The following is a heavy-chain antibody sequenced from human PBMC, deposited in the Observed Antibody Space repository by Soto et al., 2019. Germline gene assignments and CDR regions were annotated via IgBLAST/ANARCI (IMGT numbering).Heavy chain of an antibody. V-gene: IGHV3-48*02. CDR3: TRGARPDFYCMDG. J-gene: IGHJ6*03. CDR2: ISSSSSTI. CDR1: GFTFSSYS. D-gene: IGHD6-6*01. Sequence: GGSLRLSCAASGFTFSSYSMNWVRQAPGKGLEWVSCISSSSSTIYYADSVKGRFTISRDNAKNSLYLQMNSLRDEDTAVYYCTRGARPDFYCMDGRGKGTKVTGSS.